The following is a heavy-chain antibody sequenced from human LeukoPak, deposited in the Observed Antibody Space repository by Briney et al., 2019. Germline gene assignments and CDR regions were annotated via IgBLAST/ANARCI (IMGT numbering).Heavy chain of an antibody. V-gene: IGHV1-2*02. CDR3: ARDLMGATRSASYYFDY. J-gene: IGHJ4*02. CDR1: GGTFSSYA. Sequence: GAPVKVSCKASGGTFSSYAISWVRQAPGQGLEWMGWINSNSGGTNYAQKFQGRVTMTRDTSISTAYMELSRLRSDDTAVYYCARDLMGATRSASYYFDYWGQGTLVTVSS. CDR2: INSNSGGT. D-gene: IGHD1-26*01.